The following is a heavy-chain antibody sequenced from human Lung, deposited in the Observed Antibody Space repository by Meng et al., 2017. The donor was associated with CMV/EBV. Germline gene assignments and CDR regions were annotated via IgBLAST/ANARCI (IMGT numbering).Heavy chain of an antibody. CDR3: ARRRGVYHFLEGGGDAYFDD. CDR1: GYYFNAFG. V-gene: IGHV1-18*01. D-gene: IGHD3-16*01. J-gene: IGHJ4*02. CDR2: INTANGAP. Sequence: ASXXVSXKGSGYYFNAFGISWMRQAPGQGLEWMGWINTANGAPRYAQRFQGRVTMTTDKSTATSYMELRSLTSDDTAVYYCARRRGVYHFLEGGGDAYFDDXGQGXPVTVSS.